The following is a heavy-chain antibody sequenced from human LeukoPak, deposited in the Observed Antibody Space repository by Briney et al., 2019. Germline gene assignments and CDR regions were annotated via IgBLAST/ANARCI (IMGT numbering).Heavy chain of an antibody. CDR2: INHSGST. J-gene: IGHJ4*02. CDR3: ARGVFVGDGYNLFYFDY. CDR1: GGSFSGYY. V-gene: IGHV4-34*01. D-gene: IGHD5-24*01. Sequence: PSETLSLTCAVYGGSFSGYYWSWIRQPPGKGLEWIGEINHSGSTNYNPSLKSRVTISVDTSKNQFSLKLSSVTAADTAVYYCARGVFVGDGYNLFYFDYWGQGTLVTVYS.